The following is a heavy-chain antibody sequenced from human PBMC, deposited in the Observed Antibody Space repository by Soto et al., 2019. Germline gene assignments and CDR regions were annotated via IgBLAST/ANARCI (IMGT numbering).Heavy chain of an antibody. CDR3: ARVADSSGYYRYDY. CDR2: IHYSGSS. Sequence: QVQLQQSGPGLVKPSQTLSLTCTVSGGSISSGGYYWIWIRQHPGQGLEWIGYIHYSGSSYSNPSLRSRFTISVDTPKNQFSLKLNSVTAADTAVYYCARVADSSGYYRYDYWGQGTLVTVSS. CDR1: GGSISSGGYY. J-gene: IGHJ4*02. D-gene: IGHD3-22*01. V-gene: IGHV4-31*03.